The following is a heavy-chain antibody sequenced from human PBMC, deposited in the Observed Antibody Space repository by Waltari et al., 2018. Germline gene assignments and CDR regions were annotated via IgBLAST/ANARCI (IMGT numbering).Heavy chain of an antibody. D-gene: IGHD2-15*01. J-gene: IGHJ4*02. CDR1: GFTFSSYA. V-gene: IGHV3-30-3*01. CDR3: ASPPLPATIPSSTRFDY. CDR2: ISYDGSNK. Sequence: QVQLVESGGGVVQPGRSLRLSCAASGFTFSSYAMHWVRQAPGKGLEWVAVISYDGSNKYYADSVNGRFTISRDNSKNTLYLQMNSLRAEDTAVYYCASPPLPATIPSSTRFDYWGQGTLVTVSS.